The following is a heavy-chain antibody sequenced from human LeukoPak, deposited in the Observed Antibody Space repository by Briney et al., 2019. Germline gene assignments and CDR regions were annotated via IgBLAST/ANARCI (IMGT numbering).Heavy chain of an antibody. CDR2: IRYDGSNK. CDR3: AKDSKTSYYYYYMDV. V-gene: IGHV3-30*02. D-gene: IGHD4-11*01. Sequence: GGSLRLSCAASGFTFSSYGMHWVRQAPGKGLEWVAFIRYDGSNKYYAASVKGRFTISRDNSKNTLYLQMNSLRAEDTAVYYCAKDSKTSYYYYYMDVWGKGTTVTVSS. J-gene: IGHJ6*03. CDR1: GFTFSSYG.